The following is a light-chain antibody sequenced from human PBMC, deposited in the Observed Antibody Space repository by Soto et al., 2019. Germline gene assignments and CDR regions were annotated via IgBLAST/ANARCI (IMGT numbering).Light chain of an antibody. CDR1: QGISSY. J-gene: IGKJ2*01. Sequence: AIRMTQSPSSFSASTGDRVTITCQASQGISSYLAWYQQKPGKAPKLLIYAAATLQRGAPSRFSASGSVTDFTLTIGRLESEDFATYYCQQYLSYPYTFGQGTKLEI. CDR3: QQYLSYPYT. V-gene: IGKV1-8*01. CDR2: AAA.